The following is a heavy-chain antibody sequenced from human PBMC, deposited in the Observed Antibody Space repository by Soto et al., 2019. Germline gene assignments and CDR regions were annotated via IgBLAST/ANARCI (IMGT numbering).Heavy chain of an antibody. CDR1: GGSISSYY. J-gene: IGHJ5*02. CDR3: ARERYCSGGSCPNWFDP. V-gene: IGHV4-59*01. Sequence: LSETLSLTCTVSGGSISSYYWSWIRQPPGKGLEWIGYIYYSGSTNYNPSLKSRVTISVDTSKNQFSLKLSSVTAADTAVYYCARERYCSGGSCPNWFDPWGQGTLVTVSS. CDR2: IYYSGST. D-gene: IGHD2-15*01.